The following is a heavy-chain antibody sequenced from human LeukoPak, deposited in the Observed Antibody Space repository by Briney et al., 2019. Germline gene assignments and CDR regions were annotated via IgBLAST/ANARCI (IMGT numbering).Heavy chain of an antibody. J-gene: IGHJ4*02. D-gene: IGHD2-2*01. CDR2: INPNSGDT. CDR3: VRDRTKYCSSTSCPLDY. CDR1: GNTFTGYY. V-gene: IGHV1-2*02. Sequence: ASVKVSCKASGNTFTGYYMHWVRQAPGQGLEWMGWINPNSGDTNYAQKFQGRVTMTRDTSISTAYMELSRLISDDTAVYYCVRDRTKYCSSTSCPLDYWGQGTLVTVSS.